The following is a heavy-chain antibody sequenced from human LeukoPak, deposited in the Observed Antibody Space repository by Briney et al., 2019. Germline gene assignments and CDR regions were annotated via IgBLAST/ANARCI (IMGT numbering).Heavy chain of an antibody. CDR3: ARDKSGFDY. CDR2: INHDGSEK. J-gene: IGHJ4*02. Sequence: PGGSLRLSCAASGFTFSSYGMHWVRQAPGKGLEWVANINHDGSEKYYVDAVEGRFIISRDNAKNTLYLQMNSLRAEDTAVYYCARDKSGFDYWGQGTQVTVSS. D-gene: IGHD3-3*01. V-gene: IGHV3-7*01. CDR1: GFTFSSYG.